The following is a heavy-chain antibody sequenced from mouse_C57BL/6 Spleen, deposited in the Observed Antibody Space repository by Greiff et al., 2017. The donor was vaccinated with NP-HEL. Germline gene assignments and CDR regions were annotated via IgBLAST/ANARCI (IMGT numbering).Heavy chain of an antibody. V-gene: IGHV1-74*01. CDR3: AIEYYSNLYAMDY. D-gene: IGHD2-5*01. CDR1: GYTFTSYW. J-gene: IGHJ4*01. CDR2: IHPSDSDT. Sequence: VQLQQPGAELVKPGASVKVSCKASGYTFTSYWMHWVKQRPGQGLEWIGRIHPSDSDTNYNQKFKGKATLTVDKSSSTAYMQLSSLTSEDSAVYYCAIEYYSNLYAMDYWGQGTSVTVSS.